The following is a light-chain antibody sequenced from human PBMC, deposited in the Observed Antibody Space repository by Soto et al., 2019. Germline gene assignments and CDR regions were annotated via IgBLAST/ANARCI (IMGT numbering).Light chain of an antibody. J-gene: IGKJ4*01. CDR3: QQYYTTPLT. Sequence: IVVTHSPDSLAVSLGERATINCNSSQSVLYSSNHQNYLAWYQQKPGQPPQLLIYWASTRESGVPERFRGSGAGTDFTLTISSLQAEDVAVYYCQQYYTTPLTFGGGTKVDIK. CDR1: QSVLYSSNHQNY. V-gene: IGKV4-1*01. CDR2: WAS.